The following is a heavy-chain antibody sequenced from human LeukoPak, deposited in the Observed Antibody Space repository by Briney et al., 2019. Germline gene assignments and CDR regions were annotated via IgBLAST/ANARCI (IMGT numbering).Heavy chain of an antibody. CDR2: ISSSGSTI. V-gene: IGHV3-48*03. D-gene: IGHD4-17*01. CDR1: GVTFSSYE. J-gene: IGHJ4*02. Sequence: GGSLRLSCAASGVTFSSYEMNWVRQAPGKGLEWVSYISSSGSTIYYADSVKGRFTISRDNAKNSLYLQMNSLRAEDTAVYYCARAPRTYGAFDYWGQGTLVTVSS. CDR3: ARAPRTYGAFDY.